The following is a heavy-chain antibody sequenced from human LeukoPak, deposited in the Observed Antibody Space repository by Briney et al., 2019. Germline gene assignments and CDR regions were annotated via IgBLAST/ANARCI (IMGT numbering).Heavy chain of an antibody. CDR3: ARAGEVSSGPREFPL. CDR2: INPNSGSS. D-gene: IGHD6-25*01. Sequence: ASVKVSCKASGGTFSSYAISWVRQAPGQGLEWMGWINPNSGSSDLVQKFQGRVTMTRDTSISTAYMELGSLRSDDTAVYYCARAGEVSSGPREFPLWGQGTLVTVSS. V-gene: IGHV1-2*02. J-gene: IGHJ1*01. CDR1: GGTFSSYA.